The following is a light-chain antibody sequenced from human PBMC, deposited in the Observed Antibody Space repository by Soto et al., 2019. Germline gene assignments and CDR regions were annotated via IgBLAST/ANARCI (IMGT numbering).Light chain of an antibody. CDR2: GAS. V-gene: IGKV3-15*01. CDR1: QSVSSN. CDR3: QQYNNWPPSWT. J-gene: IGKJ1*01. Sequence: EIVMTQSPATLSVSPGERATLSCRASQSVSSNLAWYQQKPGQAPRLLIYGASTRATGIPARFSGSGSGTEFTLTISSLQSEHFAVYYCQQYNNWPPSWTFGQGTKV.